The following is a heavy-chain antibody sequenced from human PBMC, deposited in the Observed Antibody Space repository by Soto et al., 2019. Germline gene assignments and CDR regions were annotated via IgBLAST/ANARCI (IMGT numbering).Heavy chain of an antibody. Sequence: LRLSCAASGFTFSHAWISWVREAPGKVVDWVGRIKSKADGETKDYGAPVRGRFTISRDDSQDILYLHMNSLRIEDTAVYYCCVIKRRDQYSTSGYWFDPWGPGTLVTSPQ. D-gene: IGHD4-4*01. J-gene: IGHJ5*02. CDR2: IKSKADGETK. CDR3: CVIKRRDQYSTSGYWFDP. CDR1: GFTFSHAW. V-gene: IGHV3-15*01.